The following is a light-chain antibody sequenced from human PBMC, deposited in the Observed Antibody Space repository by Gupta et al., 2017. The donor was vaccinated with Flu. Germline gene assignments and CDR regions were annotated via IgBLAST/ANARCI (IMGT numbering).Light chain of an antibody. J-gene: IGLJ3*02. V-gene: IGLV10-54*04. CDR2: RNN. CDR1: SSNVGKEG. CDR3: SASDSSRITGV. Sequence: TATLACTGNSSNVGKEGAAWRQQYQGHPPKLLSYRNNSRPSGVSERFSASTSGSTAALTITGLQPEEEADYYCSASDSSRITGVFGGGTKLTVL.